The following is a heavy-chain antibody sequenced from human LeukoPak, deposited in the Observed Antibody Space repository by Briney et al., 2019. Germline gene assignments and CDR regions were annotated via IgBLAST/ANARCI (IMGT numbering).Heavy chain of an antibody. V-gene: IGHV3-23*01. CDR3: ARPPSDNLLTGSLYYFDN. CDR1: GFTFSSYG. D-gene: IGHD3-9*01. CDR2: ISGSGDST. Sequence: GGSLRVSCAASGFTFSSYGMHWVRQAPGKGLEWVSGISGSGDSTDYADSVKGRFTISRDNSKNTLYLQINSLRAEDTAVYYCARPPSDNLLTGSLYYFDNWGQGTLVTVSS. J-gene: IGHJ4*02.